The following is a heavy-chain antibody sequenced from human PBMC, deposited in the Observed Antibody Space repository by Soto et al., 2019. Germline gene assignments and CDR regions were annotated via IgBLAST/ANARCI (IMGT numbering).Heavy chain of an antibody. CDR2: IYYSGST. Sequence: PLSLTCTVSGGSISSGGYYWSWIRQHPGKGLEWIGCIYYSGSTYYNPSLKSRVTISVDTSKNQFSLKLSSVTAADTAVYYCARVQNSSGWYGVFDYWGQGTLVTVSS. CDR1: GGSISSGGYY. CDR3: ARVQNSSGWYGVFDY. J-gene: IGHJ4*02. V-gene: IGHV4-31*03. D-gene: IGHD6-19*01.